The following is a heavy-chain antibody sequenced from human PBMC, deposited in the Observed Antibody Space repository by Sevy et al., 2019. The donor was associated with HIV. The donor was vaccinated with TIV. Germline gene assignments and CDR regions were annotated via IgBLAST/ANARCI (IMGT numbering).Heavy chain of an antibody. CDR3: ATSYRIAVADFDY. D-gene: IGHD6-19*01. CDR1: GYTLTELS. CDR2: FDPEDGEI. Sequence: ASVKVSCKVSGYTLTELSIHWVRQAPGKGLEWMGGFDPEDGEIIYAQKFQGRVTMTEVTSAETGYMELSSLRSDDTAVYYCATSYRIAVADFDYWGQGTQVTVSS. J-gene: IGHJ4*02. V-gene: IGHV1-24*01.